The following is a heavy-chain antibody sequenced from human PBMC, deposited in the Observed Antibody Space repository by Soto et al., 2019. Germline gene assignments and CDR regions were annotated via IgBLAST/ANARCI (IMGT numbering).Heavy chain of an antibody. CDR3: AAQFSSGWYYFDY. CDR1: GGSFSGYY. D-gene: IGHD6-19*01. J-gene: IGHJ4*02. V-gene: IGHV4-34*01. Sequence: SETLSLTCAVYGGSFSGYYWSWIRQPPRKGLGWIGEINHSGSTNYNPSLKSRVTISVDTSKNQFSLKLSSVTAADTAVYYCAAQFSSGWYYFDYWGQGTLVTVSS. CDR2: INHSGST.